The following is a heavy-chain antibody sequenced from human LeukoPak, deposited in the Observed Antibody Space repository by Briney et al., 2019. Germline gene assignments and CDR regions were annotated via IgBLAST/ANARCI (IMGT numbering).Heavy chain of an antibody. Sequence: NPSETLSLTCTVSGGSITSYYWSWIRQPPGKGLEWIGYIYYSGSTNYNPSLKSRVTISIDTSKRQFSLNMKSVTAADTAVYYCARGRVSSSTWYSTYYYYFYMDVWGKGTTVTVSS. D-gene: IGHD1-1*01. J-gene: IGHJ6*03. V-gene: IGHV4-59*01. CDR3: ARGRVSSSTWYSTYYYYFYMDV. CDR1: GGSITSYY. CDR2: IYYSGST.